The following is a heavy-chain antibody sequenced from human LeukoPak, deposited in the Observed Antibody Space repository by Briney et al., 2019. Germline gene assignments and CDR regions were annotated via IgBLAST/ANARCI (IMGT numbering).Heavy chain of an antibody. CDR3: ARELQRTFDY. CDR1: GFTFSSYW. CDR2: INDDGSRT. J-gene: IGHJ4*02. V-gene: IGHV3-74*01. Sequence: GGSLRLSCVASGFTFSSYWMHWVRQAPGKGLVWVSRINDDGSRTNYADSVKGRFTISRDNAKNTLYLQMNSLRAEDTAVYYCARELQRTFDYWGQGTLVTVSS.